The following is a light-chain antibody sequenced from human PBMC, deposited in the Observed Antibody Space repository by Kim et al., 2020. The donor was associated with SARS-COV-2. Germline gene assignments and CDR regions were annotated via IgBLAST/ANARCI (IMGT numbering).Light chain of an antibody. CDR1: TDNVGRYNY. CDR3: CSYARSHSYV. V-gene: IGLV2-14*03. Sequence: GQSITTCCAGTTDNVGRYNYWSWYQQRPGKAPKVVINGVTSRPSGVSARCSGSRTGNTASLTISGLQPDDESYYYCCSYARSHSYVFGSGTKVTVL. CDR2: GVT. J-gene: IGLJ1*01.